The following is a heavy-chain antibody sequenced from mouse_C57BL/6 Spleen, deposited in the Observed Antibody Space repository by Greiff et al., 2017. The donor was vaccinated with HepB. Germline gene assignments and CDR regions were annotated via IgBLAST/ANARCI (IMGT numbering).Heavy chain of an antibody. CDR2: IYPGDGDT. D-gene: IGHD2-1*01. V-gene: IGHV1-80*01. J-gene: IGHJ4*01. CDR1: GYAFSSYW. CDR3: ARSYGNYYYAMDY. Sequence: VQVVESGAELVKPGASVKISCKASGYAFSSYWMNWVKQRPGKGLEWIGQIYPGDGDTNYNGKFKGKATLTADKSSSTAYMQLSSLTSEDSAVYFCARSYGNYYYAMDYWGQGTSVTVSS.